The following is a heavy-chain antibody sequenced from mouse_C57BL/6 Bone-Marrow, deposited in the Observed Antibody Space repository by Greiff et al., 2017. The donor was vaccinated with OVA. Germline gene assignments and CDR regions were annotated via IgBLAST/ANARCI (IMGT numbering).Heavy chain of an antibody. Sequence: DVKLQESGGGLVQPGGSLKLSCAASGVDFSRYWMSWVRQAPGKGLEWIGEINPDSSTINYTPFLKDKFIISRDNAKNTLYLQMSTVRSEDTALYYCARQGYYGSSLFAYWGQGTLVTVSA. CDR2: INPDSSTI. D-gene: IGHD1-1*01. J-gene: IGHJ3*01. CDR1: GVDFSRYW. V-gene: IGHV4-1*02. CDR3: ARQGYYGSSLFAY.